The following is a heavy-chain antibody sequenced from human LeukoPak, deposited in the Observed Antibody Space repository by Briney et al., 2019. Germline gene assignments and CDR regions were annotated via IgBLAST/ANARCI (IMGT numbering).Heavy chain of an antibody. CDR1: GFTFDDYA. J-gene: IGHJ4*02. CDR2: ISWNSGSI. Sequence: GGSLRLSCAASGFTFDDYAMHWVRQAPGKGLEWVSGISWNSGSIGYADSVKGRFTISRDNAKNSLYLQMNSLRAEDTAVYYCARGITMVRGVITYYFDYWGQGTLVTVSS. D-gene: IGHD3-10*01. V-gene: IGHV3-9*01. CDR3: ARGITMVRGVITYYFDY.